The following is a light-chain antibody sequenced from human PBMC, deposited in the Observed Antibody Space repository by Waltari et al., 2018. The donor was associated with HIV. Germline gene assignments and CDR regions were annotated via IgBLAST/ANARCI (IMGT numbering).Light chain of an antibody. Sequence: QSALTQPASVSGSPGQSITISCTGTSRDVGGYNYVSWYQQHPGKAPKLMIYDVSNRPSGVSNRFSGSKSGKTASLTISGLQAEDEADYYCSSYRSSSTWVFGGGTKLTVL. J-gene: IGLJ3*02. CDR3: SSYRSSSTWV. CDR2: DVS. CDR1: SRDVGGYNY. V-gene: IGLV2-14*03.